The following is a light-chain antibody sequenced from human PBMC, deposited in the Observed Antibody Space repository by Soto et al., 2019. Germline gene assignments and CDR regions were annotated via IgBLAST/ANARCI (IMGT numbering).Light chain of an antibody. Sequence: QSALTQPASVSGSPGQSITISCTGTSSDVGGYNFVSWYQHHPGKAPKLIIYEVSNRPSGVSNRFSSSKSGNTASLTISGLQAEEEADYYCSSYTNSSTLVGFGAGTKLTVL. CDR2: EVS. J-gene: IGLJ2*01. V-gene: IGLV2-14*01. CDR3: SSYTNSSTLVG. CDR1: SSDVGGYNF.